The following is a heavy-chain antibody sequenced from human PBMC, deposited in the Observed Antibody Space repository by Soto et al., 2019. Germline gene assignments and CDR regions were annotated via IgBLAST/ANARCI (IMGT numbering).Heavy chain of an antibody. Sequence: GGSVGLCCVASEVSFSTYAMSWVRQAPGKGLEWVSTISGSGGSTYYADSVKGRFTISRDNSKNTLYLQMNSLRVEDTAVYYCASDGNFYDTSGYYYFDHWGQGT. D-gene: IGHD3-22*01. CDR1: EVSFSTYA. CDR2: ISGSGGST. J-gene: IGHJ5*02. V-gene: IGHV3-23*01. CDR3: ASDGNFYDTSGYYYFDH.